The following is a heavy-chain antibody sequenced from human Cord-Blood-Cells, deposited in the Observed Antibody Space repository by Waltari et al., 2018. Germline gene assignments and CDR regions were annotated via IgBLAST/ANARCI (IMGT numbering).Heavy chain of an antibody. D-gene: IGHD4-4*01. CDR2: IIPICGTA. CDR3: ARRGRDYSNYYYYGMDV. Sequence: QAQPVQSGAEVRTPGSSVKVSCKASGDTFSSYALSCVRQAPGQGLEWMGGIIPICGTANYAQKFQGRVTITADESTSTAYMELSSLRSEDTAVYYCARRGRDYSNYYYYGMDVWGQGTTVTVSS. CDR1: GDTFSSYA. V-gene: IGHV1-69*12. J-gene: IGHJ6*02.